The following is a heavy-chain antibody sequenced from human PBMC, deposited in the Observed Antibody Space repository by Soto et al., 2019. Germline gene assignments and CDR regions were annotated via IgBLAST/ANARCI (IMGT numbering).Heavy chain of an antibody. D-gene: IGHD1-26*01. J-gene: IGHJ4*02. V-gene: IGHV4-39*01. CDR3: AYPGGSYHEYYYDY. Sequence: QLQLQESGPGLMKPSETLSLTCTVSGGSISSSSYYWGWIRQPPGKGLEWIGSIYYSGSTYYNPSLKSRVTIAVDTAKNQFSLKLSSVTAADTAVYYCAYPGGSYHEYYYDYWGQGTLVTVSS. CDR2: IYYSGST. CDR1: GGSISSSSYY.